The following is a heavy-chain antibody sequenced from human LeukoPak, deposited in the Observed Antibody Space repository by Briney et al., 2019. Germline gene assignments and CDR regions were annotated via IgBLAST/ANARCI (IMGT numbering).Heavy chain of an antibody. CDR3: AKLISPYDY. Sequence: GGSLRLSCAAYGFTFSSYGMHWVRQAPGKGLEWVAFIRYDGNNKYYADSVKGRFTISRDNSKNTLYLQMNSLRAEDTAVYYCAKLISPYDYWGQGTLVLVSS. CDR1: GFTFSSYG. J-gene: IGHJ4*02. V-gene: IGHV3-30*02. CDR2: IRYDGNNK.